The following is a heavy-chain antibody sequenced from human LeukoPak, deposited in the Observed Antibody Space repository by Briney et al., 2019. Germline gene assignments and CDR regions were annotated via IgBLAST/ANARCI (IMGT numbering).Heavy chain of an antibody. CDR2: IYPGDSDI. D-gene: IGHD3-22*01. V-gene: IGHV5-51*01. Sequence: GESLKISCKASGYSFTTYWIAWVRQMPGKGLEWMGIIYPGDSDIRYSPSFQGQVTISADKSISTAYLQLSNLKASDTAMYYCARQYYYDSSGYPSDKPFDYWGQGTLVTVSS. CDR3: ARQYYYDSSGYPSDKPFDY. J-gene: IGHJ4*02. CDR1: GYSFTTYW.